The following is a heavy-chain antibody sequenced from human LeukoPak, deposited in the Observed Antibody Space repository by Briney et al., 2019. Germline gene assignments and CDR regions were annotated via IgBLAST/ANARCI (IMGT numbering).Heavy chain of an antibody. CDR1: GFTVSSNY. CDR2: IYSGGST. Sequence: PGGSLRLSCAASGFTVSSNYMSWVRQAPGKGLGWGSVIYSGGSTYYADSVKGRFTISRDNSKNTLYLQMNSLRAEDTAVYYCARVVRSGGSCYSDYWGQGTLVTVSS. J-gene: IGHJ4*02. D-gene: IGHD2-15*01. V-gene: IGHV3-66*02. CDR3: ARVVRSGGSCYSDY.